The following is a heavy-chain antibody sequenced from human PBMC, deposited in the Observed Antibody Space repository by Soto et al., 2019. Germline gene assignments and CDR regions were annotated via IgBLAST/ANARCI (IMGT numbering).Heavy chain of an antibody. D-gene: IGHD2-2*01. CDR1: GFTFSSYA. V-gene: IGHV3-23*01. CDR3: AKAGCSSTSCYAAYYYYGMDV. CDR2: ISGSGGST. Sequence: GGSLRLSCAASGFTFSSYAMSWVRQAPGKGLEWASAISGSGGSTYYADSVKGRFTISRDNSKNTLYLQMNSLRAEDTAVYYCAKAGCSSTSCYAAYYYYGMDVWGQGTTVTVSS. J-gene: IGHJ6*02.